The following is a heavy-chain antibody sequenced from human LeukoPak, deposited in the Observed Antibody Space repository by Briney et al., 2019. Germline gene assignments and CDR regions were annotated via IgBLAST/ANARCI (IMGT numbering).Heavy chain of an antibody. D-gene: IGHD3-16*01. CDR1: GFAVSGNY. CDR3: ARDRPYGGVGDFDY. J-gene: IGHJ4*02. CDR2: IYTDGNT. Sequence: QPGGSLRLSCAVFGFAVSGNYMSWVRQAPRKGLEWVSAIYTDGNTHYAGSVKGRFTISRDSFKNTLYLQMNSLRAEDTAVYYCARDRPYGGVGDFDYWGQGTLVTVSS. V-gene: IGHV3-66*01.